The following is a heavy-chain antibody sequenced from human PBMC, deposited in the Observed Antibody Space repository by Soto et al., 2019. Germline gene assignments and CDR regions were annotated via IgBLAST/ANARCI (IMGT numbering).Heavy chain of an antibody. CDR2: IYHSGSA. J-gene: IGHJ5*02. D-gene: IGHD6-13*01. Sequence: PSETLSLTCAVSGFSISGGYYWGWIRQPPGQGLEWIGSIYHSGSAYHNPSLKSRVTISVDTSKNQFSLKLTSVTAADTAVYYCARGGKAAAGSYNWFDPWGQGTLVTVSS. CDR1: GFSISGGYY. CDR3: ARGGKAAAGSYNWFDP. V-gene: IGHV4-38-2*01.